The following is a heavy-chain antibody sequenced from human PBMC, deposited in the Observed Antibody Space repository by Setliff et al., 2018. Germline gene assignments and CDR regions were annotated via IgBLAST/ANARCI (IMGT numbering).Heavy chain of an antibody. V-gene: IGHV4-30-4*02. CDR1: GGSIDSGDYY. CDR3: VRDRTAYSYGLDV. CDR2: IYFSGST. Sequence: SETLSLTCTVSGGSIDSGDYYWNWIRQPPGKGLEWIGYIYFSGSTYYNPSLKSRVTLSLDTSKNQFALNLRSVTAADTAVYYCVRDRTAYSYGLDVWGQGTTVTVSS. D-gene: IGHD5-18*01. J-gene: IGHJ6*02.